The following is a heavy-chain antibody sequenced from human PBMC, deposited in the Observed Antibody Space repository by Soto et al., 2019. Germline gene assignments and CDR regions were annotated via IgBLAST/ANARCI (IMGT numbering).Heavy chain of an antibody. CDR1: GGTFSSNA. CDR2: IIPIFGTA. V-gene: IGHV1-69*05. D-gene: IGHD2-15*01. CDR3: ARHPGGRGYFYGMDV. Sequence: QVQLVQSGAEVKKPGSSVKVSCKASGGTFSSNAISWVRQAPGQGLEWMGGIIPIFGTANYEQKFQGRVTXTXXXSXXTAYIELSSLRSEDTAVYYCARHPGGRGYFYGMDVWGQGTTVTVSS. J-gene: IGHJ6*02.